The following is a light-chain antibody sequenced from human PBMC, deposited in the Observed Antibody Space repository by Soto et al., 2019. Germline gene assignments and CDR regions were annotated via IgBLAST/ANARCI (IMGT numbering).Light chain of an antibody. Sequence: DIQLTQSPSTLSASVGDTVTISCRASESLIGWLAWYQQGPGSAPKLLIYDASSLEGGVPSRFTGDGSGTEFSLTIASLQPDDFGTYYCQQYKSYPWTFGQGTKVDLK. CDR2: DAS. V-gene: IGKV1-5*01. CDR1: ESLIGW. J-gene: IGKJ1*01. CDR3: QQYKSYPWT.